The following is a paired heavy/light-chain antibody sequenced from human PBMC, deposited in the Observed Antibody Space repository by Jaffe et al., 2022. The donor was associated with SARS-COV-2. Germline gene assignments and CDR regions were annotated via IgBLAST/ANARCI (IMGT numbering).Light chain of an antibody. CDR1: NIGSKR. CDR3: QAWDSSSDHWV. CDR2: FDS. Sequence: SYVLTQPPSVSVAPGKTATITCGGNNIGSKRIHWYQQKPGQAPMLVIYFDSDRPSGIPERVSGSKSVNTATLTISRVEAGDEADYYCQAWDSSSDHWVFGGGTRLTVL. J-gene: IGLJ3*02. V-gene: IGLV3-21*04.
Heavy chain of an antibody. D-gene: IGHD6-19*01. J-gene: IGHJ5*01. CDR2: ISSGGSTL. Sequence: EVQLVESGGGLIQPGGSLRLSCAATEFNFRSYAMNWVRQAPGKGLEWVAYISSGGSTLYYADSVKGRFTISRDNAKKSLYLQMNSLRDEDTAVYYCARAPPPVSGTLGWFDSWGQGTLVTVSS. CDR1: EFNFRSYA. CDR3: ARAPPPVSGTLGWFDS. V-gene: IGHV3-48*02.